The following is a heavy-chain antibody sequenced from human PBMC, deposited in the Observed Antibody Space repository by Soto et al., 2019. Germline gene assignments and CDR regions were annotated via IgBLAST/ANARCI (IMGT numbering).Heavy chain of an antibody. D-gene: IGHD1-1*01. J-gene: IGHJ6*04. V-gene: IGHV1-46*01. CDR2: INPSGRST. Sequence: ASVKVSCKASGYTFTSYYMHWVRQAPGQGLEWMGIINPSGRSTSYAQKFQGRVTMTRDTATSTVYMVLSSLRSEDTAEYYCARVMSTTRYDNGMDVWRKGTKVTV. CDR1: GYTFTSYY. CDR3: ARVMSTTRYDNGMDV.